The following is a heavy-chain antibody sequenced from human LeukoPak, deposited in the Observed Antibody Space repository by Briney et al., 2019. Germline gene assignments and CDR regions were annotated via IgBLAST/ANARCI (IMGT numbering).Heavy chain of an antibody. CDR3: AAGSSSGSILDWFDP. CDR2: ISYDGSNK. J-gene: IGHJ5*02. CDR1: GFTFSSYA. D-gene: IGHD6-19*01. Sequence: PGGSLRLSCAASGFTFSSYAMHWVRQAPGKGLEWVAVISYDGSNKYYADSVKGRFTISRDNSKNTLYLQMNSLRAEDTAVYYCAAGSSSGSILDWFDPWGQGTLVTVSS. V-gene: IGHV3-30-3*01.